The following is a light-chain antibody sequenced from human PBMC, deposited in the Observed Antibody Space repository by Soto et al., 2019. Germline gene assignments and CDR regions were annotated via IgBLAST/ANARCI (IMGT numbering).Light chain of an antibody. CDR2: GAS. Sequence: EIVLTQSPGTLSLSPGERATLSCRASQSVSSSYLVWYQQKPGQAPRLLIYGASSRATGIPDRCSGSGSGTDFTLTISRLEPEDFAVYYCQQYDSSQTFGQGTKVEIK. CDR3: QQYDSSQT. CDR1: QSVSSSY. J-gene: IGKJ1*01. V-gene: IGKV3-20*01.